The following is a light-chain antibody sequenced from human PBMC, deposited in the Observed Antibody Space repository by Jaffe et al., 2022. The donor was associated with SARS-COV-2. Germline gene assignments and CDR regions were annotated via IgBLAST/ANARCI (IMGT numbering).Light chain of an antibody. J-gene: IGLJ2*01. CDR3: SSYTNSGSVV. CDR1: SSDIGAYNY. V-gene: IGLV2-14*01. CDR2: DVN. Sequence: QSALTQPASVSGSPGQSIAVSCTGTSSDIGAYNYVSWYQQHPAKAPKLIIYDVNGRPSGVSNRFSGSKSDNTASLTISGLRAEDEADYFCSSYTNSGSVVFGGGTKLTVL.